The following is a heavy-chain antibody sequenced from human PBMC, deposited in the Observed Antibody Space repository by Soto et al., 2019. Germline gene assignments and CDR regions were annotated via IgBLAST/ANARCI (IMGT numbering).Heavy chain of an antibody. J-gene: IGHJ5*02. CDR3: ARDAGPGYDFWSPFDP. CDR1: GFTFSSYA. CDR2: ISYDGSNK. D-gene: IGHD3-3*01. V-gene: IGHV3-30-3*01. Sequence: QVQLVESGGGVVQPGRSLRLSCAASGFTFSSYAMHWVRQAPGKGLEWVAVISYDGSNKYYADSVKGRFTISRDNSKNTLYLQMNSLRADDTAVYYCARDAGPGYDFWSPFDPWGQGTLVTVSS.